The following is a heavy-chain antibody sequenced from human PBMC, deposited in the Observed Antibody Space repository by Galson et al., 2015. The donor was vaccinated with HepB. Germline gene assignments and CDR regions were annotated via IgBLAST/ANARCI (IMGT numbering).Heavy chain of an antibody. Sequence: SVKVSCKVSGYTLTELSMHWVRQAPGKGLEWMGGFDPEDGETIYAQKFQGRVTMTEDTFTDTAYMELSSLRSEDTAVYYCATRPLEMATIHYYYGMDVWGQGTTVTVSS. CDR3: ATRPLEMATIHYYYGMDV. V-gene: IGHV1-24*01. CDR1: GYTLTELS. CDR2: FDPEDGET. J-gene: IGHJ6*02. D-gene: IGHD5-24*01.